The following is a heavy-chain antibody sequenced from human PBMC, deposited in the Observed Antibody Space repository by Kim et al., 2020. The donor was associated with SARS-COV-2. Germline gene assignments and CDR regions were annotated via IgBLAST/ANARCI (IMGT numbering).Heavy chain of an antibody. J-gene: IGHJ4*02. V-gene: IGHV3-23*01. CDR1: LFTFRNFA. CDR2: LTGSGFDT. CDR3: AKDAVWAGSGRYDH. D-gene: IGHD3-10*01. Sequence: GGSLRLSCTGSLFTFRNFAMRWVRQAPGKGLEWVAGLTGSGFDTYYADSVKGRFTISRNNSENTVFLQMNSLRVEDTAIYYCAKDAVWAGSGRYDHWGQGALVTVSS.